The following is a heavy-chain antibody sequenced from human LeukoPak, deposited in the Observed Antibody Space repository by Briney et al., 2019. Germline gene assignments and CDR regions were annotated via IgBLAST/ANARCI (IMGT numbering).Heavy chain of an antibody. CDR2: IIPIFGTA. J-gene: IGHJ1*01. V-gene: IGHV1-69*13. CDR1: GGTFSSYA. D-gene: IGHD4-17*01. Sequence: SVTVSCKASGGTFSSYAISWVRQAPGQGLEWMGGIIPIFGTANYAQKFQGRVTITADESTSTAYMELSSLRSEDTAVYYCARAEDYGDYVFPEYFQHWGQGTLVTVSS. CDR3: ARAEDYGDYVFPEYFQH.